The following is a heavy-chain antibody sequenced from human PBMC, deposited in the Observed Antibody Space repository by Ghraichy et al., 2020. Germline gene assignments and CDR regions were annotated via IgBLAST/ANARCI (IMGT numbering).Heavy chain of an antibody. CDR1: GFTFSNYG. D-gene: IGHD6-19*01. J-gene: IGHJ4*02. Sequence: GRSLRLSCAASGFTFSNYGMHWVRQAPGKGLEWVAVIWYDGSNKYYADSVKGRFTISRDNSKNTLYLQMNSLRAEDTAVYYCAREGRYSSGWYGYWGQGTLVTVSS. CDR3: AREGRYSSGWYGY. V-gene: IGHV3-33*01. CDR2: IWYDGSNK.